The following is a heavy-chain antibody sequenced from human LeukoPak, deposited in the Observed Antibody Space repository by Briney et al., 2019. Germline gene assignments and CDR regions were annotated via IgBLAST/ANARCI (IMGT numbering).Heavy chain of an antibody. CDR1: GGSFSGYY. J-gene: IGHJ4*02. D-gene: IGHD3-3*01. V-gene: IGHV4-34*01. CDR2: INHSGST. CDR3: ARGSDLKIFGVVIWYFDY. Sequence: ASETLSLTCAVYGGSFSGYYWSWIRQPPGKGLEWIGEINHSGSTNYNPSLKSRVTISVDTSKNQFSLKLSSVTAADTAVYYCARGSDLKIFGVVIWYFDYWGQGTLVTVSS.